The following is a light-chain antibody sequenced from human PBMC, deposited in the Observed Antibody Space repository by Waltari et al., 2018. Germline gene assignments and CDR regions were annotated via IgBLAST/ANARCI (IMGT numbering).Light chain of an antibody. CDR1: SSDVGDYNY. V-gene: IGLV2-8*01. CDR3: SSYAGSNNFVV. J-gene: IGLJ2*01. Sequence: QSALTQSPSASGSPGQSVPISCTGISSDVGDYNYFSWYQQHPGKAPKVMIYEVSKRPSGVPDRFSGSKSGNTASLTVSGLQAEDEADYYCSSYAGSNNFVVFGGGTKLTVL. CDR2: EVS.